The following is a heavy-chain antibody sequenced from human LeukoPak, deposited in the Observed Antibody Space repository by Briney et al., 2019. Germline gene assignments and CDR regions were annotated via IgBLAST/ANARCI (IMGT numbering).Heavy chain of an antibody. CDR1: GGSISSGGYY. Sequence: SETLSLTCTVSGGSISSGGYYWSWIRQHPGKGLEWIGYIYYSGSTYYNPSLKSRVTISVDTSKNQFSLKLSSVTAADTAVYYCARLAPSYYYGMDVWGQGTTVTVSS. CDR2: IYYSGST. CDR3: ARLAPSYYYGMDV. J-gene: IGHJ6*02. V-gene: IGHV4-31*03.